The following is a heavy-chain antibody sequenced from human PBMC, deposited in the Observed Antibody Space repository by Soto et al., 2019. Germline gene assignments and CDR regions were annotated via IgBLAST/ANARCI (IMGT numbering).Heavy chain of an antibody. CDR1: GGTFNTYT. D-gene: IGHD2-2*01. Sequence: QVHLIQSGAEVKKPGSSVKVSCKAAGGTFNTYTLFWVRQAPGHGLEWMGRIIPMLPVTNSAQKFQGRLTLTARKSTCTAFMELTSLTSDDTAVYYCSIGSWSAETFDVWGQWTMVTVSS. J-gene: IGHJ3*01. V-gene: IGHV1-69*02. CDR2: IIPMLPVT. CDR3: SIGSWSAETFDV.